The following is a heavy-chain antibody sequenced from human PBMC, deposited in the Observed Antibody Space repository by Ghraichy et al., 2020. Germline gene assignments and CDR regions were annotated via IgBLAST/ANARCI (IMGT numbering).Heavy chain of an antibody. D-gene: IGHD2-15*01. J-gene: IGHJ5*02. CDR1: GFSFSSSW. CDR3: ARAATIAGGTIGNDR. CDR2: IKQDGSAK. Sequence: GGSLRLSCAASGFSFSSSWMSWVRQAPGKGLEWVANIKQDGSAKYYVDSVKGRFTMSRDNAKKSLYLEMNSLRAEDTAVYYCARAATIAGGTIGNDRWGQGTLVTVSS. V-gene: IGHV3-7*01.